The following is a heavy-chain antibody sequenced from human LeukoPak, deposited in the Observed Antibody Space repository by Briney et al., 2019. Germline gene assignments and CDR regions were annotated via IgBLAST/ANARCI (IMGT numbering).Heavy chain of an antibody. Sequence: SETLSLTCTVSGGSIISSGYYWGWIRQPPGKGLEWIGSIYYSGSTYYNPSLKSRVTISVDTSKNQFSLKLSSVTAADTAVYYCAREPRYGSGSYSNFDYWGQGTLVTVSS. CDR1: GGSIISSGYY. J-gene: IGHJ4*02. CDR3: AREPRYGSGSYSNFDY. D-gene: IGHD3-10*01. CDR2: IYYSGST. V-gene: IGHV4-39*07.